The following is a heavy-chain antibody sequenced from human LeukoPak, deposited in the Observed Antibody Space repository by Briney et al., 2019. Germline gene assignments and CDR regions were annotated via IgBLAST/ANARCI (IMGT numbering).Heavy chain of an antibody. CDR1: GFTFNNYG. CDR2: IRYDGSIK. V-gene: IGHV3-30*02. J-gene: IGHJ4*02. D-gene: IGHD3-10*01. Sequence: PGGSLRLSCAASGFTFNNYGMHWVRLAPGKGLEWVAFIRYDGSIKYYVGSVKGRFTVSRDNSKSTLYLQMNSLRAEDTAVYYCAKDVNVGGDYFDYWGQGTLVTVSS. CDR3: AKDVNVGGDYFDY.